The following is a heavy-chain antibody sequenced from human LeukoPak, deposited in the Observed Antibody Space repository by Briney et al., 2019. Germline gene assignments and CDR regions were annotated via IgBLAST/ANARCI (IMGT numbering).Heavy chain of an antibody. CDR2: IIPIFGTA. CDR3: ARDSWESHYGGNSVVD. D-gene: IGHD4-23*01. Sequence: VASVKVSCKASGYTFTSYGISWVRQAPGQGLEWMGGIIPIFGTANYAQKFQGRVTITADESTSTAYMELSRLRSDDTAVYYCARDSWESHYGGNSVVDWGQGTLVTVSS. V-gene: IGHV1-69*13. J-gene: IGHJ4*02. CDR1: GYTFTSYG.